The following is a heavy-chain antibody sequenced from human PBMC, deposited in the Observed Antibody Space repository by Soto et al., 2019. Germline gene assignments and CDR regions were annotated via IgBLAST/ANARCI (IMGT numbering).Heavy chain of an antibody. J-gene: IGHJ5*02. CDR2: IYYSGST. Sequence: QVQLQESGPGLVKPSETLSLTCTVSGGSIRSYYWSWIRQPPGKGLEWIGSIYYSGSTNYKPSLKSRVTISVDTSKNQLSLKLNSVTAADTAVYYCARQGGWFDPWCQGTLVTVSS. CDR1: GGSIRSYY. CDR3: ARQGGWFDP. D-gene: IGHD1-26*01. V-gene: IGHV4-59*08.